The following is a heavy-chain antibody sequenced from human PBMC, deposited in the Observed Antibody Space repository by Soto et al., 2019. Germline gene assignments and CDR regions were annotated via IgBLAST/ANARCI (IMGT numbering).Heavy chain of an antibody. CDR3: AILPGAVAAPEPYYFDY. V-gene: IGHV1-69*13. CDR2: IIPIFGTA. D-gene: IGHD6-19*01. J-gene: IGHJ4*02. Sequence: SVKVSCKVSGGTFSSYAISWVRQAPGQGLEWTGGIIPIFGTANYAQKFQGRVTITADESTSTAYMELSSLRSEDTAVYYCAILPGAVAAPEPYYFDYWGQGTLVTVSS. CDR1: GGTFSSYA.